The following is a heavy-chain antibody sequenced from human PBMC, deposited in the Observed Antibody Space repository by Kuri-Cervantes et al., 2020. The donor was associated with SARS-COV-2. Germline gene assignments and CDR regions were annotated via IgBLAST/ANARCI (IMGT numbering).Heavy chain of an antibody. J-gene: IGHJ6*02. Sequence: ASVKVSCKASGYTFTGYYMHWVRQAPGQGLEWMGRINPNSGGTNYAQKFQGRVTMTRDTSISTAYMELSSLRSEDTAVYYCARPYIDYYDSSGYYPLSPHYYYYGMDVWGQGTTVTVSS. D-gene: IGHD3-22*01. CDR2: INPNSGGT. CDR1: GYTFTGYY. V-gene: IGHV1-2*02. CDR3: ARPYIDYYDSSGYYPLSPHYYYYGMDV.